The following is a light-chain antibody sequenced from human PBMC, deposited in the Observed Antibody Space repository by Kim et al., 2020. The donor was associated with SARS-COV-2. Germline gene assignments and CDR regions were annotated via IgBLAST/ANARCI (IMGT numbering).Light chain of an antibody. CDR2: AAS. CDR3: QQYFSYPYT. J-gene: IGKJ2*01. Sequence: SASTGDRVTITCRASQGIRSYLAWYQQKPGKAPKLLIYAASTFQSGVPSRFSGSGSGTDFTLTISCLQSEDFATYFCQQYFSYPYTFGQGTKLEI. CDR1: QGIRSY. V-gene: IGKV1-8*01.